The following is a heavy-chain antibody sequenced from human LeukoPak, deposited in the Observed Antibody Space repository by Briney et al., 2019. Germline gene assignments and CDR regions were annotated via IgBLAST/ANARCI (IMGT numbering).Heavy chain of an antibody. CDR2: SHNDGTSV. J-gene: IGHJ4*02. V-gene: IGHV3-74*01. Sequence: GGSLRLSCAASGFTFNRYWMHWVRQVPGKEVVWVSHSHNDGTSVSYADSVKGRLTVSRDNAKNTLYLQMNRLRAEDTAVYYCVRHNYGYDYWGQGTLVTVSS. CDR1: GFTFNRYW. CDR3: VRHNYGYDY. D-gene: IGHD3-10*01.